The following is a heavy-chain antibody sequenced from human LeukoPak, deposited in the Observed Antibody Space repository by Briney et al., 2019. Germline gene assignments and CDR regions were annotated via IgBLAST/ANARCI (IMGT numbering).Heavy chain of an antibody. J-gene: IGHJ3*02. Sequence: GRSLRLSCAASGFTFSSYGMHWVRQAPGKGLERVAVISYDGSNKYYADSVKGRFTISRDNSKNTLYLQMNSLRAEDTAVYYCAKDLRGGYSYVNDAFDIWGQGTMVTVSS. V-gene: IGHV3-30*18. CDR2: ISYDGSNK. CDR3: AKDLRGGYSYVNDAFDI. D-gene: IGHD5-18*01. CDR1: GFTFSSYG.